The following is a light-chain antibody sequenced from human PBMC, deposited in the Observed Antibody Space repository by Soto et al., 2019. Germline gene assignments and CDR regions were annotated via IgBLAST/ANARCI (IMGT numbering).Light chain of an antibody. CDR3: QQYNNWPWT. CDR2: GAS. Sequence: IVMTQSPATLSVSPGERATLSCRASQSARSSLAWYQQKPGQAPRLLIYGASTRATGIPARFSGSGSGTDFTLTISGLQSEDSAVYYCQQYNNWPWTFGPGTKVDIK. J-gene: IGKJ1*01. CDR1: QSARSS. V-gene: IGKV3-15*01.